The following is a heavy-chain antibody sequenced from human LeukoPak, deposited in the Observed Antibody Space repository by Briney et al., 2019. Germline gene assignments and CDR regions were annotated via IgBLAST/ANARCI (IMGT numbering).Heavy chain of an antibody. CDR2: ISSSSSYI. CDR3: TTNSSGWYVYYYYYMDV. Sequence: GGSLRLSCAASGFTFSSYSMNWVRQAPGKGLEWVSSISSSSSYIYYADSVKGRFTISRDNAKNSLYLQMNSLRAEDTAVYYCTTNSSGWYVYYYYYMDVWGKGTTVTVSS. D-gene: IGHD6-19*01. V-gene: IGHV3-21*01. J-gene: IGHJ6*03. CDR1: GFTFSSYS.